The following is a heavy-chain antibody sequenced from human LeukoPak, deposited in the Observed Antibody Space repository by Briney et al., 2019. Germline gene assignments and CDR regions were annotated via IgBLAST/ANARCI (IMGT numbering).Heavy chain of an antibody. CDR2: ISGSGGST. D-gene: IGHD1-26*01. CDR3: AKGLRYNGSTGYFDY. Sequence: GGSLRLSCAASGFTFSSYAMSWVRQAPGKGLEWVSAISGSGGSTYYADSVKGRFTISRDNSKNTLYLQMNSLRAEDTAVYYCAKGLRYNGSTGYFDYWGQGTLVTVSS. CDR1: GFTFSSYA. J-gene: IGHJ4*02. V-gene: IGHV3-23*01.